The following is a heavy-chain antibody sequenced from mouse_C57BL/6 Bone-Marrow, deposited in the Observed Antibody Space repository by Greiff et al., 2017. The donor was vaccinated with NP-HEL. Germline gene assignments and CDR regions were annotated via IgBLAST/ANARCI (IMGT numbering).Heavy chain of an antibody. Sequence: EVKVIESGGGLVKPGGSLKLSCAASGFTFSSYTMSWVRQTPEKRLEWVATISDGGSYTYYPDNVKGRFTISRDNAKNNLYLQMSHLKSEDTAMYYCAKRYYSNPWFAYWGQGTLVTVSA. V-gene: IGHV5-4*03. CDR3: AKRYYSNPWFAY. D-gene: IGHD2-5*01. CDR1: GFTFSSYT. CDR2: ISDGGSYT. J-gene: IGHJ3*01.